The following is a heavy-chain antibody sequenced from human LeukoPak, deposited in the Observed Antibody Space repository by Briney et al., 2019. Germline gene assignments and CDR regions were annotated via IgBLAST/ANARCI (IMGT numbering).Heavy chain of an antibody. D-gene: IGHD6-19*01. CDR2: TYYRSKWYN. CDR3: ARDFGTTGWHTFDY. V-gene: IGHV6-1*01. Sequence: QTLSLTCVVSGDSVSSKNGAWNWIRQSPSRGLEWLGRTYYRSKWYNDYAESMEGRMTISQDTSKNQYSLHLNSATPDDTAVYYCARDFGTTGWHTFDYWGQGTLVTVSS. CDR1: GDSVSSKNGA. J-gene: IGHJ4*02.